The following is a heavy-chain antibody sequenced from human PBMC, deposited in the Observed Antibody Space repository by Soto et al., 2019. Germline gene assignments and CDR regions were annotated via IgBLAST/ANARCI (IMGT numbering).Heavy chain of an antibody. D-gene: IGHD6-19*01. Sequence: GASVKVSCKASGYTFTGYYMHWVRQAPGQGLEWMGWINPNSGGTNYAQKFQGWVTMTRDTSISTAYMELSRLRSDDTAVYYCAITMDSSGWFFDYWGQGTLVTVSS. J-gene: IGHJ4*02. CDR3: AITMDSSGWFFDY. CDR2: INPNSGGT. CDR1: GYTFTGYY. V-gene: IGHV1-2*04.